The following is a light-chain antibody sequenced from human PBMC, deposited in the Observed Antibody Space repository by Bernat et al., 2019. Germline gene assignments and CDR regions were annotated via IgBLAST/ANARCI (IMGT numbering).Light chain of an antibody. V-gene: IGLV2-14*03. CDR3: SSYTSSSTLV. CDR2: DVR. CDR1: SSDICAYDY. J-gene: IGLJ3*02. Sequence: QSALTQPTSVSGSPGQSITISCTGTSSDICAYDYVSWYQQHPVKAPKLKIYDVRNRPSGVSNRFSGSKSGNTASLTISGLQAEDEADYYCSSYTSSSTLVFGGGTKLTVL.